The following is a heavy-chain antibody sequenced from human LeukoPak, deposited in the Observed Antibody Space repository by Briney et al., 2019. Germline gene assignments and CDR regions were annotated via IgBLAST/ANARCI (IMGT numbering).Heavy chain of an antibody. V-gene: IGHV1-8*01. Sequence: ASVKVSCKASGYTFTSYDINWVRQATGQGLEWMGWMNPNSGNTGYAQKFQGRVTMTRNTSISTAYMELSSLRSEDTAVHYCVRDPLYQLRPRWFDPWGQGTLVTVSS. CDR3: VRDPLYQLRPRWFDP. J-gene: IGHJ5*02. D-gene: IGHD2-2*01. CDR2: MNPNSGNT. CDR1: GYTFTSYD.